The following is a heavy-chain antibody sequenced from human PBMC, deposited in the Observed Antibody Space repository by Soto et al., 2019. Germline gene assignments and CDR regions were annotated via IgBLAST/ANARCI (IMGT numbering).Heavy chain of an antibody. V-gene: IGHV1-24*01. CDR3: ATGTFPLRIVGATLGY. D-gene: IGHD1-26*01. J-gene: IGHJ4*02. CDR2: FDPEDGET. CDR1: GYTLTELS. Sequence: ASVKFSCKISGYTLTELSMHWVRQAPGKGLERMGGFDPEDGETIYAQKFQGRVTMTEDTSTDTAYMELSSLRSEDTAVYYCATGTFPLRIVGATLGYWGQGTLVTVSS.